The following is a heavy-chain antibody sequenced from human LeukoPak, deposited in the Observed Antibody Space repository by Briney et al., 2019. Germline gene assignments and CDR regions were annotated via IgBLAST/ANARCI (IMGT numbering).Heavy chain of an antibody. D-gene: IGHD3-16*01. CDR3: ARDVGPLIYSFFGASGWFDP. J-gene: IGHJ5*02. CDR2: INPSGGST. CDR1: GYTFTSYY. V-gene: IGHV1-46*01. Sequence: ASVKVSCKASGYTFTSYYMHWVRQAPGQGLEWMGIINPSGGSTSYAQKFQGRVTMTRDTSTSTVYMELSSLRSEDTAVYYCARDVGPLIYSFFGASGWFDPWGQGTLVTVSS.